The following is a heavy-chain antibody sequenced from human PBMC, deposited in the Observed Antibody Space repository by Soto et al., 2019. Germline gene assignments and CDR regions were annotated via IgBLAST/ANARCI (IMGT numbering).Heavy chain of an antibody. Sequence: PWETLSLTCAVSGGSISSGGYSWSWIRQPPGKGLEWIGYIYHSGSTYYNPSLKSRVTISVDRSKNQFSLKLSSVTAADTAVYYCASAWFGELYKDYWGQGTLVTVSS. D-gene: IGHD3-10*01. CDR1: GGSISSGGYS. J-gene: IGHJ4*02. CDR2: IYHSGST. CDR3: ASAWFGELYKDY. V-gene: IGHV4-30-2*01.